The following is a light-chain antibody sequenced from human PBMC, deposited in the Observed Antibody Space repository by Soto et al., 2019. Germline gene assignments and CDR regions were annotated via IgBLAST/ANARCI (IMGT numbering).Light chain of an antibody. CDR1: SSDVGGYNY. J-gene: IGLJ2*01. V-gene: IGLV2-8*01. Sequence: QSALTQPPSASGSPRQSVTISCTGTSSDVGGYNYVSWYQQHPGKAPKLMIYEVSKRPSRVSDRFSGSKSGNTACLTVSGLKAEYEADYYCSSYAGSNNLVFGGGTKLTVL. CDR3: SSYAGSNNLV. CDR2: EVS.